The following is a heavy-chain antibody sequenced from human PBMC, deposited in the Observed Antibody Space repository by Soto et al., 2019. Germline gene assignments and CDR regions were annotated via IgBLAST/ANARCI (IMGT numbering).Heavy chain of an antibody. V-gene: IGHV1-2*04. Sequence: QVQLVQSGAEVKKPGASVKVSCKASGYTFTGYYMHWVRQAPGQGLEWMGWINPNSGGTNYAQKFQGWVTMTRDTSISTAYMELSRLRSDDTGVYYCARAGYYYDSSGYSRFDPWGQGTLVTVSS. D-gene: IGHD3-22*01. J-gene: IGHJ5*02. CDR1: GYTFTGYY. CDR2: INPNSGGT. CDR3: ARAGYYYDSSGYSRFDP.